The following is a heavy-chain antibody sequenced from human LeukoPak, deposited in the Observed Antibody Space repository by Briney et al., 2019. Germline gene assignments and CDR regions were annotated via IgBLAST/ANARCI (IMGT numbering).Heavy chain of an antibody. CDR3: ARVTGTMVRGVIIDY. CDR2: ISSSSSTI. Sequence: PGGSLGLSCAVSGVTFSKYVMNWVRQAPGKGLEWVSYISSSSSTIYYADSVKGRFTISRDNAKNSLYLQMNSLRDEDTAVYYCARVTGTMVRGVIIDYWGQGTLVTVSS. V-gene: IGHV3-48*02. D-gene: IGHD3-10*01. CDR1: GVTFSKYV. J-gene: IGHJ4*02.